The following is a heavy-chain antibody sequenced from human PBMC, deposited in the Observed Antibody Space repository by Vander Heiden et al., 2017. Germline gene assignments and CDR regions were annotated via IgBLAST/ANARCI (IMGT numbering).Heavy chain of an antibody. Sequence: QVQLQESVPGLVKPSETLSLTCTVSGGSISSYYWSWIRQPPGKGLEWIGYIYYSGSTNYNPSLKSRVTISVDTSKNQFSLKLSSVTAADTAVYYCAREAVTSPLFDYWGQGTLVTVSS. CDR3: AREAVTSPLFDY. CDR2: IYYSGST. V-gene: IGHV4-59*01. D-gene: IGHD4-4*01. CDR1: GGSISSYY. J-gene: IGHJ4*02.